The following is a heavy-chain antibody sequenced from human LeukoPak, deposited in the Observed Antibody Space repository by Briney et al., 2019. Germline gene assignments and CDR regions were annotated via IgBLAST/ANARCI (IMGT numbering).Heavy chain of an antibody. J-gene: IGHJ4*02. D-gene: IGHD2/OR15-2a*01. CDR1: GFNFRDYG. CDR2: TSGNGRFT. V-gene: IGHV3-43*02. Sequence: GGSLRLSCAASGFNFRDYGIHWVRQAPGKGLEWLSVTSGNGRFTDYADSVKGRFTISRDNSKNSLFLQIHSVRTEDTAFDYCAKEQRPDSFSDFDYWGQGTLVTVSS. CDR3: AKEQRPDSFSDFDY.